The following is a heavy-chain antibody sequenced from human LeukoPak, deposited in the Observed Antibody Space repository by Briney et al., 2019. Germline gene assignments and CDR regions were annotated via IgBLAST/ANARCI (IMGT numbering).Heavy chain of an antibody. J-gene: IGHJ6*02. CDR3: ARMLEWLSAYYYGMDV. CDR2: IYSGGST. Sequence: PGGSLRLSCAASGFTVSSNYMSWVRQAPGKGLEWVSVIYSGGSTYYADSVKGRFTISRGNSKNTLCLQMNSLRAEDTAVYYCARMLEWLSAYYYGMDVWGQGTTVTVSS. V-gene: IGHV3-66*01. D-gene: IGHD3-3*01. CDR1: GFTVSSNY.